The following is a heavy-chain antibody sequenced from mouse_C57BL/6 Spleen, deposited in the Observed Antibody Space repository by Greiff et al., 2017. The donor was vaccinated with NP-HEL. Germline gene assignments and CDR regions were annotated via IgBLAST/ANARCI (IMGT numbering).Heavy chain of an antibody. CDR1: GYTFTSYW. CDR2: INPSSGYT. J-gene: IGHJ2*01. Sequence: VQLQQSGAELAKPGASVKLSCKASGYTFTSYWMHWVKQRPGQGLEWIGYINPSSGYTKYNQKFKDKATLTADQSSSTAYMQLSSLTYEDSAVYYCARFPLDYDGKADYWGQGTTLTVSS. CDR3: ARFPLDYDGKADY. V-gene: IGHV1-7*01. D-gene: IGHD2-4*01.